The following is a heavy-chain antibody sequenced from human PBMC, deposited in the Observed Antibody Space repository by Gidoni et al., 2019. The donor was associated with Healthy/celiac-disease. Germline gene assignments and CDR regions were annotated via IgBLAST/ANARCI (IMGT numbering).Heavy chain of an antibody. Sequence: EVQLVESGGGLVKPGGSLRLSCAASGFTFSNAWMSWVRQAPGKGLEWVGRIKSKTDGGTTDYAAPVKGRFTISRDDSKNTLYLQMNSLKTEDTAVYYCTTDPLWCMLSASWFDPWGQGTLVTVSS. V-gene: IGHV3-15*01. J-gene: IGHJ5*02. CDR1: GFTFSNAW. D-gene: IGHD2-8*01. CDR2: IKSKTDGGTT. CDR3: TTDPLWCMLSASWFDP.